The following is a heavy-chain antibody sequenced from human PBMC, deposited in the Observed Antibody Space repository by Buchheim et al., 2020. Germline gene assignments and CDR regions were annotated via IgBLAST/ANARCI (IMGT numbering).Heavy chain of an antibody. CDR3: AKGELRGDPGGISDY. CDR1: GFTFTSYT. J-gene: IGHJ4*02. V-gene: IGHV3-23*01. CDR2: IGGRSGNT. Sequence: EVQLLESGGGLVQPGGSLRLSCRASGFTFTSYTMNWVRQAPGKGLEWVSSIGGRSGNTYYADSARGRFTISRDNSKDTLYLQLDSLRAEDTAVYYCAKGELRGDPGGISDYWGQGTL. D-gene: IGHD4-17*01.